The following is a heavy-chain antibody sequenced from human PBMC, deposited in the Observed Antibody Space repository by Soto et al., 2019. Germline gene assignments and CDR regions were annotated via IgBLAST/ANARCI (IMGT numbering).Heavy chain of an antibody. CDR1: GYTFTSYG. D-gene: IGHD2-21*01. CDR2: ISAYNGNT. Sequence: AASVQVSCKASGYTFTSYGISWVRRAPGQGLEWMGWISAYNGNTNYAQKLQGRVTMTTDTSTSTAYMELRSLRSDDTAVYYCARGHSLAYYFDYWGQGTLVTVS. J-gene: IGHJ4*02. CDR3: ARGHSLAYYFDY. V-gene: IGHV1-18*04.